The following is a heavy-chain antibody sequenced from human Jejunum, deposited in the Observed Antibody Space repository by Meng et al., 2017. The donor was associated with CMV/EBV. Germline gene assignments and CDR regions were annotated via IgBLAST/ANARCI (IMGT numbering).Heavy chain of an antibody. CDR1: GGAIGSGDYS. D-gene: IGHD3-3*01. V-gene: IGHV4-30-4*08. J-gene: IGHJ4*02. CDR3: ARGSIFVSFDS. CDR2: IHYTGST. Sequence: LQESGPGLVKPSQTLSLTCAVSGGAIGSGDYSWSWIRQPPGKGLEWLGNIHYTGSTYYNPSLTSRVDISLGTARNHFSLTLSSVTAEDTAVYFCARGSIFVSFDSWGQGTLVTVSS.